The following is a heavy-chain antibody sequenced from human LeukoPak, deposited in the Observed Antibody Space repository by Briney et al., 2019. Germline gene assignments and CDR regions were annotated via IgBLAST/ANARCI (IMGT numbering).Heavy chain of an antibody. J-gene: IGHJ3*02. CDR3: ARHAGVLRYFEREDAFDI. V-gene: IGHV4-34*01. Sequence: GSLRLSCAASGFTFSSYAMRWVRQPPGKGLEWIGEINHSGSTNYNPSLKSRVTISVDTSKKQFSLKLSSVTAADTAVYYCARHAGVLRYFEREDAFDIWGQGTMVTVSS. D-gene: IGHD3-9*01. CDR2: INHSGST. CDR1: GFTFSSYA.